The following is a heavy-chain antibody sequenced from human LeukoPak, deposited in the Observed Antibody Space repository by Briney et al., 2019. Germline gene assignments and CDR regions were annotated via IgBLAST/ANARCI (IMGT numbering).Heavy chain of an antibody. D-gene: IGHD6-25*01. CDR1: GYTFTSYW. CDR2: IYPGDSAT. V-gene: IGHV5-51*01. Sequence: GESLKISCKGFGYTFTSYWIGWVRQMPGKGLEWMGIIYPGDSATRYSPSFQGQVTISADKSISTAYLQWSSLKASDTAMYYCARLSPSSSAVFGGMDVWGQGTTVTVSS. CDR3: ARLSPSSSAVFGGMDV. J-gene: IGHJ6*02.